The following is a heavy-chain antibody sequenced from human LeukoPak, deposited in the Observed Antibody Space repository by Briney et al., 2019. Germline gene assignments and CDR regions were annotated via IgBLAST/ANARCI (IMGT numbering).Heavy chain of an antibody. CDR3: ARAPALYYYDSSGYVDY. CDR2: IYYSGSN. Sequence: SQTLSLTCTVSGGSISSGGYYWSWIRQHPGKGLEWIGYIYYSGSNYYNPSLKSRVTISVDTSKNQFSLKLSSVTAADTAVYYCARAPALYYYDSSGYVDYWGQGTLVTVFS. D-gene: IGHD3-22*01. J-gene: IGHJ4*02. CDR1: GGSISSGGYY. V-gene: IGHV4-31*03.